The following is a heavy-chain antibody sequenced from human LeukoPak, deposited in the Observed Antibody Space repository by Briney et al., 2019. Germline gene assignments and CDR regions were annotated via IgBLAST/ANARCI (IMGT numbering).Heavy chain of an antibody. J-gene: IGHJ4*02. CDR2: VTSESAGGTT. CDR1: GFIFKNAW. Sequence: KPWGSLRLSCSTSGFIFKNAWMSWIRPAPGKGLEWVGRVTSESAGGTTDYPAVVKGRFSISRDDSTNMVYLQMNSLKTEDTALYYCTTDLGDYGDYLREWGQGTLVTVSS. V-gene: IGHV3-15*01. D-gene: IGHD4-17*01. CDR3: TTDLGDYGDYLRE.